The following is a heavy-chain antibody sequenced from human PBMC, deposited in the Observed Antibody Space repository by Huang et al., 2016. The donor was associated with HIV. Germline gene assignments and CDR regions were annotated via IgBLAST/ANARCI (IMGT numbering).Heavy chain of an antibody. J-gene: IGHJ2*01. D-gene: IGHD6-19*01. CDR2: VNHCGST. CDR3: ATSRSGSGWFLDI. CDR1: GGSLHGYY. Sequence: QVQLYQWGAGPLRPSETLSLTCGVSGGSLHGYYWNWLRQSPGRGLEWIGEVNHCGSTKYNPSLQSRVTISVDTSKIQFSLNLTSVTATDTADYYCATSRSGSGWFLDIWGRGTLVSVS. V-gene: IGHV4-34*01.